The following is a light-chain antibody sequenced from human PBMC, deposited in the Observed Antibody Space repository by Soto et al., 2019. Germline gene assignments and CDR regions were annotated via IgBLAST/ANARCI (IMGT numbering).Light chain of an antibody. CDR1: QHISEY. J-gene: IGKJ4*01. V-gene: IGKV1-33*01. CDR3: QQYENFPLT. CDR2: DAS. Sequence: DVQVTQSPSSLSVSVGDRVTITCQASQHISEYLNWYQYKPGKAPKLLITDASNMKTGVPSRFSGSGSGTEYTFTINSLQPEDIATYYCQQYENFPLTFGGGTKVDIK.